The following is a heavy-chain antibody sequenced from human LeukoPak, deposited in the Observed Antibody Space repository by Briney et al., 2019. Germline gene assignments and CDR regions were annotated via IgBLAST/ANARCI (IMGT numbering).Heavy chain of an antibody. Sequence: GASVTVSCKVSGYTLTELSMHWVRQAPGKGLEWMGGFDPEDGETIYAQKFQGRVTMTEDTSTDTAYMELSSLRSEDTAVYYCATATFQWLRSYYYYYGMDVWGQGTTVTVSS. J-gene: IGHJ6*02. V-gene: IGHV1-24*01. CDR3: ATATFQWLRSYYYYYGMDV. CDR2: FDPEDGET. CDR1: GYTLTELS. D-gene: IGHD5-12*01.